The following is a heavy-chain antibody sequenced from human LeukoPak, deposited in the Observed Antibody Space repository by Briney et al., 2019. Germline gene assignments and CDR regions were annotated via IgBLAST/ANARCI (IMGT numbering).Heavy chain of an antibody. V-gene: IGHV3-7*01. CDR3: ARDASDENGSSSRIHLDL. Sequence: GGSLRLTCAASEFTFSRYWMTWVRQAPGKGLEWVANIKKDGSDKNYVDSVKGRFTISRDNAKNSLYLQMNSLRVEDTAVYYCARDASDENGSSSRIHLDLWGRGRLVTVSS. CDR1: EFTFSRYW. D-gene: IGHD6-6*01. J-gene: IGHJ5*02. CDR2: IKKDGSDK.